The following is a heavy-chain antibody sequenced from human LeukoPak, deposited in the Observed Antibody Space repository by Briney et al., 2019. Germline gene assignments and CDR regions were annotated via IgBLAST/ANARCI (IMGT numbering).Heavy chain of an antibody. CDR3: ATSSVGYELVVTAINSYFDY. CDR1: GFTFSTSA. CDR2: ITGSGSTT. V-gene: IGHV3-23*01. D-gene: IGHD2-21*02. J-gene: IGHJ4*02. Sequence: GGSLRLSCAASGFTFSTSAMNWVRQAPGKGLEWVSVITGSGSTTYYADSVKGRFTISRDNSKNTLYLQMNSLRAEDTAVYYCATSSVGYELVVTAINSYFDYWGQGTLVTVSS.